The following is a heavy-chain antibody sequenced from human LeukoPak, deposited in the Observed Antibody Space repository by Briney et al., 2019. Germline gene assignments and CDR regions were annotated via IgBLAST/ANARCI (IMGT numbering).Heavy chain of an antibody. CDR3: AKQSGGSGNYSCFDC. CDR1: GFTFSSYA. CDR2: ISGSGGST. J-gene: IGHJ4*02. D-gene: IGHD3-10*01. V-gene: IGHV3-23*01. Sequence: GGSLRLSCEASGFTFSSYAMSWVRQAPEKGLEWVSGISGSGGSTYYADSVKGRFTISRDNSKNTLYVQMNSLRAEDTAIYFCAKQSGGSGNYSCFDCWGRGTLVTVSS.